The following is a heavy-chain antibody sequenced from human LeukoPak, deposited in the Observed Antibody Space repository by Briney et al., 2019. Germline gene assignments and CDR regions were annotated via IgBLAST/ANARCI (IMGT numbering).Heavy chain of an antibody. Sequence: ASVKVSCKASGYTFTGYHMHWVRQAPGQGLEWMGWINPNSGGTNYAQKFQGRVTMTTDTPTSTAYMELRTLRSDDTAVYYCARVRNDYKPRDPFDYWGQGTLVTVSS. D-gene: IGHD4-11*01. CDR2: INPNSGGT. CDR3: ARVRNDYKPRDPFDY. J-gene: IGHJ4*02. CDR1: GYTFTGYH. V-gene: IGHV1-2*02.